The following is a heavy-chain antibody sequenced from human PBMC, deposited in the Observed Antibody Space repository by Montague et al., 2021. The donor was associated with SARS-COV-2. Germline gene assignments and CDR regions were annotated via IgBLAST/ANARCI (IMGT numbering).Heavy chain of an antibody. CDR3: ARDYYDSTGFDWFDP. D-gene: IGHD3-22*01. CDR2: IHSSGGT. CDR1: GGSIITGSNFY. J-gene: IGHJ5*02. V-gene: IGHV4-61*02. Sequence: TLSLTCAVSGGSIITGSNFYWGWLRQSAGKGLEWIGRIHSSGGTNYNPSLKSLLTMSVDSSANQFSLKLTSVTAADTAGYYCARDYYDSTGFDWFDPWGQGLLVTVSS.